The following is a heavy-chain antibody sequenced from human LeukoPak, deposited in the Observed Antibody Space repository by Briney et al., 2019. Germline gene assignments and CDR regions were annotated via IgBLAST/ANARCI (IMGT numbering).Heavy chain of an antibody. V-gene: IGHV5-10-1*01. Sequence: GESLKISFKGSGXSFTNYCISWVRQMPGKGVEWMGRIDPSDSYTNYSPSFQGHVTISADKSISTAYLQWSSLKASDTAMYYCARRTCSGGSCLDAFDIWGQGTMVTVSS. CDR3: ARRTCSGGSCLDAFDI. CDR2: IDPSDSYT. J-gene: IGHJ3*02. D-gene: IGHD2-15*01. CDR1: GXSFTNYC.